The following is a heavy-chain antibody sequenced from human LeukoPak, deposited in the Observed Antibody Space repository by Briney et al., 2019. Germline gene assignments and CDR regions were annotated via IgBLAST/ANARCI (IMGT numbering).Heavy chain of an antibody. J-gene: IGHJ2*01. Sequence: PSETLSLICTVSGDPIRSSYWSWIRQPPGKGLEWIGYIYYTGTTTYNPSLKSRVTISVDTSKNQFSLNLSSVTAADTAVYYCARRGGLNRGYWYFDLWGRGTLVTVSS. D-gene: IGHD3-16*01. CDR1: GDPIRSSY. CDR3: ARRGGLNRGYWYFDL. CDR2: IYYTGTT. V-gene: IGHV4-59*01.